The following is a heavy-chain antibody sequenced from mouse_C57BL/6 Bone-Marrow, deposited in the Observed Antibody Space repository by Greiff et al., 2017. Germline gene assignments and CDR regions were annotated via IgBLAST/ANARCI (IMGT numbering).Heavy chain of an antibody. CDR1: GYSITSGYY. V-gene: IGHV3-6*01. D-gene: IGHD1-1*01. CDR2: ISYDGSN. J-gene: IGHJ2*01. Sequence: EVQRVESGPGLVKPSQSLSLTCSVTGYSITSGYYWNWIRQFPGNKLEWMGYISYDGSNNYNPSLKNRISITRDPSKNQFFLKLNSVTTEDTATYYCARGADYYGSSLDYWGQGTTLTVSS. CDR3: ARGADYYGSSLDY.